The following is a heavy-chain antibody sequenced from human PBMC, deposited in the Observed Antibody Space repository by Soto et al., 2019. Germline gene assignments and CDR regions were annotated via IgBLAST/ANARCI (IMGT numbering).Heavy chain of an antibody. V-gene: IGHV4-39*02. Sequence: PSETLSLTCTVSGGSINSNNYYWAWIRQPPGKGLAWIASIYYDGITYYNPSLKSRVSISVDTSKNHFSLKLSSATAADTAVYYCAKVVVAATRHTDFDSWGQGTLVTVSS. D-gene: IGHD2-15*01. J-gene: IGHJ4*02. CDR1: GGSINSNNYY. CDR3: AKVVVAATRHTDFDS. CDR2: IYYDGIT.